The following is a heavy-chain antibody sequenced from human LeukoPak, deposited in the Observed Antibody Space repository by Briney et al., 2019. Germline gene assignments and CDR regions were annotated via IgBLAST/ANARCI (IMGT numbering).Heavy chain of an antibody. J-gene: IGHJ3*02. V-gene: IGHV3-23*01. CDR3: VQEGPRGLAFDI. Sequence: PGGSLRLSCEASGVTFSSYVMSWVRQAPGKRPEWVSGISGSGGGTYYADSVKGWFAISRDNSKNTLYLQMNSLRAEDTAVYYCVQEGPRGLAFDIWGQGTKVTVSS. CDR1: GVTFSSYV. CDR2: ISGSGGGT.